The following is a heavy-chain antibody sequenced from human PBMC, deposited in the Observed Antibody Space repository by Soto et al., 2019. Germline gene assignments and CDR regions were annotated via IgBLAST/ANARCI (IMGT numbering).Heavy chain of an antibody. CDR2: ISGSGGST. Sequence: QPGGSLRLSCAASGFTFSSYAMSWVRQAPGKGLEWVSAISGSGGSTYYADSVKGRFTISRDNSKNTLYLQMNSLRAEDTAVYYCAKDQGRSKPDRYSSGPNAFDIWGQGTMVTVSS. D-gene: IGHD6-19*01. J-gene: IGHJ3*02. CDR3: AKDQGRSKPDRYSSGPNAFDI. V-gene: IGHV3-23*01. CDR1: GFTFSSYA.